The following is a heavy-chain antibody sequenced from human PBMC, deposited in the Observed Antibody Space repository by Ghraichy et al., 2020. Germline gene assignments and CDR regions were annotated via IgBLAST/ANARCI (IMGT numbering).Heavy chain of an antibody. CDR1: GFTFSDHY. D-gene: IGHD4-17*01. V-gene: IGHV3-72*01. CDR2: TRNKANSYTT. J-gene: IGHJ4*02. Sequence: GGSLRLSCAASGFTFSDHYMDWVRQAPGKGLEWVGRTRNKANSYTTEYAASVKGRFTISRDDSKNSLYLQMNSLKTEDTAVYYCARGGDYGDYTFFDYWGQGTLVTVSS. CDR3: ARGGDYGDYTFFDY.